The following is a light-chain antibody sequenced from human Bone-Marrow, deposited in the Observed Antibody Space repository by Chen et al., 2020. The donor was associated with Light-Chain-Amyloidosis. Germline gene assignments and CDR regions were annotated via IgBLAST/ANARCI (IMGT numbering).Light chain of an antibody. Sequence: EIVLTQSPGTLSLSPGEGANLSCRASHTISSNYLNWYQQKFGQAPRLLIDGSSSRATVIPDMFTGSGSGTDFTLTINRLEPEDFAMYYCQQYGTSPLTFGGGTKVEIK. CDR2: GSS. J-gene: IGKJ4*01. CDR1: HTISSNY. V-gene: IGKV3-20*01. CDR3: QQYGTSPLT.